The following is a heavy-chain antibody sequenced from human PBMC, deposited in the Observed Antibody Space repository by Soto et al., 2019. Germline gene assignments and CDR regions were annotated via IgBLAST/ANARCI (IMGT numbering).Heavy chain of an antibody. J-gene: IGHJ6*02. Sequence: VQLVQSGAEVKKPGASVKVSCKASGYTFTSYGISWVRQAPGQGLEWMGWISAYNGNTNYAQKLQVRVTMTTDTSTSTAYMELRSLRSGDTAVYYCARRYFHPIYGSGSYIGMDVWGQGTTVTVSS. CDR3: ARRYFHPIYGSGSYIGMDV. CDR1: GYTFTSYG. V-gene: IGHV1-18*01. CDR2: ISAYNGNT. D-gene: IGHD3-10*01.